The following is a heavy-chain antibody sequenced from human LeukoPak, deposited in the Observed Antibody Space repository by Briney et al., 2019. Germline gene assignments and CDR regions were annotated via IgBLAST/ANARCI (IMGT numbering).Heavy chain of an antibody. CDR2: ISSSSNTI. CDR3: AGRSGSYNYFDS. J-gene: IGHJ4*02. V-gene: IGHV3-48*01. Sequence: GGSLRLSCAASGITLSSYSMNWVRQAPGKGLEWVSYISSSSNTIYYADSVKGRFTISRDNARNSLYLQMNSLRAEDTAVYYCAGRSGSYNYFDSWGQGTLVTVSS. D-gene: IGHD1-26*01. CDR1: GITLSSYS.